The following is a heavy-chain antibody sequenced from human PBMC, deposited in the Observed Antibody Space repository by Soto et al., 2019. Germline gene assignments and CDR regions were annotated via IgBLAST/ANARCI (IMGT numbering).Heavy chain of an antibody. Sequence: GGSLRLSCAASGVTFSSFAMSWVRQAPGKGLDWVSAISGSGGSTYSADSVKGRFTISRDNSKNTLYLQMSSLRAEDTAVYYCARGFSGGKGSLQDFWGQGSLVTVSS. V-gene: IGHV3-23*01. CDR2: ISGSGGST. D-gene: IGHD2-15*01. CDR1: GVTFSSFA. J-gene: IGHJ1*01. CDR3: ARGFSGGKGSLQDF.